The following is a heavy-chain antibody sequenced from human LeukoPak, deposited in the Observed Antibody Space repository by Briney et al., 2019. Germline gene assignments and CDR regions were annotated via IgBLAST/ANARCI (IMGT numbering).Heavy chain of an antibody. V-gene: IGHV3-74*01. D-gene: IGHD5-18*01. CDR2: VNSDGSAT. CDR1: GFTFSRYW. Sequence: GGSLRLSCAASGFTFSRYWMHWVRQTPGKGLVWVSRVNSDGSATNYADSVKGRFTISRDNSKNTLYLQMNSLRAEDTAVYYCARDSEDTAMVPNNFDYWGQGTLATVSS. CDR3: ARDSEDTAMVPNNFDY. J-gene: IGHJ4*02.